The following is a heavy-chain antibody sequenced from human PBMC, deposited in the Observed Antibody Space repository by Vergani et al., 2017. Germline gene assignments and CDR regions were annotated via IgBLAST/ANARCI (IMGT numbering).Heavy chain of an antibody. D-gene: IGHD2-2*01. J-gene: IGHJ3*02. V-gene: IGHV4-39*01. CDR1: GGSISSSSYY. Sequence: QLQLQESGPGLVKPSETLSLTCTVSGGSISSSSYYWGWILQPPGKGLEWIGSIYYSGSTYYNPSLKSRVTISVDTSKNQFSLKLSSVTAADTAVYYCARRPAADDAFDIWGQGTMVTVSS. CDR2: IYYSGST. CDR3: ARRPAADDAFDI.